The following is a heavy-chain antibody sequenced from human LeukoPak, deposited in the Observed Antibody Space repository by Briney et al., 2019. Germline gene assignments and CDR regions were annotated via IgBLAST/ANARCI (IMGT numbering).Heavy chain of an antibody. CDR1: GFSFSAYY. Sequence: GGSLRLSCAASGFSFSAYYMNWVRQAPGKGPEWLANINQAGSVQNYVDSVRGRFTISRDNAKNSLFLQMNSLRAEDTAVYYCARAVRGGADTYWGQGTLVAVST. CDR2: INQAGSVQ. V-gene: IGHV3-7*04. J-gene: IGHJ4*02. D-gene: IGHD3-10*02. CDR3: ARAVRGGADTY.